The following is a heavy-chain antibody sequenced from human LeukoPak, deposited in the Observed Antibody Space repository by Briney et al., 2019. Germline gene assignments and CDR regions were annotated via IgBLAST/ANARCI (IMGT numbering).Heavy chain of an antibody. V-gene: IGHV3-20*04. CDR2: INWNGGST. CDR1: RFTFDDYG. Sequence: PGGSLRLSCAASRFTFDDYGMSWVRQAPGKGLEWVSGINWNGGSTGYADSVKGRFTISRDNAKNSLYLQMNSLRAEDTALYYCARGGGYYDSSGYHDAFDIWGQGTMVTVSS. D-gene: IGHD3-22*01. J-gene: IGHJ3*02. CDR3: ARGGGYYDSSGYHDAFDI.